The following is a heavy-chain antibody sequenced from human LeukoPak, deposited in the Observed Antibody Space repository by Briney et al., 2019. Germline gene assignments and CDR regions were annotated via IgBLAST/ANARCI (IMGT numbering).Heavy chain of an antibody. CDR1: GYTFTRYD. CDR3: ARDLGILGGQWLVLEFLGDPRGPDY. V-gene: IGHV1-8*03. D-gene: IGHD6-19*01. J-gene: IGHJ4*02. Sequence: ASVKVSCKASGYTFTRYDINWVRLATGQGLEWMGWMNPKSGNTGHAQKFQGRVTITRDTSISTVYMELSSLRSEDTAVYFCARDLGILGGQWLVLEFLGDPRGPDYWGQGTLVTVSS. CDR2: MNPKSGNT.